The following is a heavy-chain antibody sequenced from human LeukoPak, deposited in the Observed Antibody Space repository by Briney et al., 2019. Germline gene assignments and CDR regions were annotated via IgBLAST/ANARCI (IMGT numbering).Heavy chain of an antibody. CDR1: GASISSHS. D-gene: IGHD3-10*01. Sequence: SETLSLTCAVSGASISSHSWSWIRQPPGKGLEWIGYGYYSGSTNYNPSLKSRVTISVDTSKNQFSLQLNSVTAADTAVYYCAATMVRGVIIPFDYWGQGTLVTVSS. V-gene: IGHV4-59*03. CDR3: AATMVRGVIIPFDY. J-gene: IGHJ4*02. CDR2: GYYSGST.